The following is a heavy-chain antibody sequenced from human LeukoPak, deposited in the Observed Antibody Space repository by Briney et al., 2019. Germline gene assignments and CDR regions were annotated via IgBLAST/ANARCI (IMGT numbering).Heavy chain of an antibody. D-gene: IGHD3-10*01. CDR2: IYNSGST. V-gene: IGHV4-59*01. Sequence: PSETLSLTCAVSGGSISSYYWSWIRQPPGKGLEWIGYIYNSGSTNYNPSLKSRVTISVDTSKNQFSLKLSSVTAADTAVYYCARSSMVTWFGELDYWGQGTLVTVSS. J-gene: IGHJ4*02. CDR1: GGSISSYY. CDR3: ARSSMVTWFGELDY.